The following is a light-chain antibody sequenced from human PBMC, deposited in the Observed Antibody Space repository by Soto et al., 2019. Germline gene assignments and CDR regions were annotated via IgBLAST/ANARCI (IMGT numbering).Light chain of an antibody. CDR1: QSISSN. J-gene: IGKJ1*01. Sequence: DIQMTQSPASLSASVGDRVTISCRASQSISSNLNWYQQKPGKAPKLLFYAASSLLSGVSSRFSGSGSGTDFTLTISRLQPEDFATYYCQQSYTTLRTFGPGTKVEIK. V-gene: IGKV1-39*01. CDR3: QQSYTTLRT. CDR2: AAS.